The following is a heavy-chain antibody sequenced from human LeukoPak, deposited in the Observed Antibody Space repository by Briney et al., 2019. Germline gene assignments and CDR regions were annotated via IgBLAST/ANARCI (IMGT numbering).Heavy chain of an antibody. V-gene: IGHV3-9*01. D-gene: IGHD1-14*01. CDR1: GFTLCDYS. CDR2: ISWNSGSI. J-gene: IGHJ4*02. Sequence: GGALRLSCAASGFTLCDYSMHWGRQAPGEGPEGVSGISWNSGSIGYADSVKGRFTISRDNAKNSLYLQMNSLRAEDTALYYCAKDKDATEGAIDYWGQGTLVTVSS. CDR3: AKDKDATEGAIDY.